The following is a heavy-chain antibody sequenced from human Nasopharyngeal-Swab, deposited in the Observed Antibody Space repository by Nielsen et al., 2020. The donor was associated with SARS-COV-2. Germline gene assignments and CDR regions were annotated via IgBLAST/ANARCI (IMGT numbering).Heavy chain of an antibody. J-gene: IGHJ4*02. CDR1: GFTFGSYE. CDR2: ISDSGTIK. Sequence: GASLKISCAASGFTFGSYEMNWVRQAPGKGLEWVSYISDSGTIKQYADSVKGRFTISRDNANNSLYLEMDSLGADDTAVYYCARDLGHYYGSGKNYFFDFWGQGTLVTVSS. V-gene: IGHV3-48*03. CDR3: ARDLGHYYGSGKNYFFDF. D-gene: IGHD3-10*01.